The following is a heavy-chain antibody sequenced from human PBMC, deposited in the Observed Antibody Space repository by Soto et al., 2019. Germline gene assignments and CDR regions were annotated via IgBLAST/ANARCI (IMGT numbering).Heavy chain of an antibody. J-gene: IGHJ4*02. D-gene: IGHD3-10*01. V-gene: IGHV3-30*18. CDR3: AKDRSLVRGPMPY. CDR2: ISYDGSNK. Sequence: LRLSCAASGFTFSSYGMHWVRQAPGKGLEWVAVISYDGSNKYYADSVKGRFTISRDNSKNTLYLQMNSLRAEDTAVYYCAKDRSLVRGPMPYWGQGTLVTVSS. CDR1: GFTFSSYG.